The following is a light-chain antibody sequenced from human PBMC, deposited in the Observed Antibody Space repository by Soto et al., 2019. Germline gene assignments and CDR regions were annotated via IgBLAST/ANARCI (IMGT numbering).Light chain of an antibody. V-gene: IGLV2-14*01. Sequence: QSALTQPASVSGSPGQSTTISCTGTSSDVGHPYNYVSWYQQYPGKAPKLLIFKVNNRPSGISGRFSGSKSGNTASLTISGLQAEDEGDYYCCSYAGTFYVFGTGTKLTVL. J-gene: IGLJ1*01. CDR3: CSYAGTFYV. CDR2: KVN. CDR1: SSDVGHPYNY.